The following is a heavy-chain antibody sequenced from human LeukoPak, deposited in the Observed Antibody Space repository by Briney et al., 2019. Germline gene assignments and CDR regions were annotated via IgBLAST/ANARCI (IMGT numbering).Heavy chain of an antibody. Sequence: PSETLSLTCTVFGDSITSGSYYWSWIRQPAGKGLEWIGRIYTSGTTNYNPSLKSRVTISVDTSKNQFSLKLSSVTAADTAVYYCARDRVVPAADTFDPWGQGTLVTVSS. CDR3: ARDRVVPAADTFDP. J-gene: IGHJ5*02. CDR1: GDSITSGSYY. CDR2: IYTSGTT. D-gene: IGHD2-2*01. V-gene: IGHV4-61*02.